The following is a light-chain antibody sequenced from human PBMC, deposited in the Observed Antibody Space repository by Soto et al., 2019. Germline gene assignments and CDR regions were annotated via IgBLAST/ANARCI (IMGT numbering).Light chain of an antibody. CDR1: ESISSY. Sequence: DIQMTQSPSSLSASVGDRITITCRASESISSYLNWYQQKPGKPPNLLIYAESSLQSGVPSRFSGSGSGTDFTLTISSLQPEDFATYYCQQTFITPFTFGPGTKVDIK. CDR2: AES. J-gene: IGKJ3*01. V-gene: IGKV1-39*01. CDR3: QQTFITPFT.